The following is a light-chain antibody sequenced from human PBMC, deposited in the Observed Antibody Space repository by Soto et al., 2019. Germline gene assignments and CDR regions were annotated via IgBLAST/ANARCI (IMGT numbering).Light chain of an antibody. CDR2: DNN. CDR1: SSNIGAGYD. V-gene: IGLV1-40*01. Sequence: QSVLTQPPSVSGAPGQRVTISCTGSSSNIGAGYDIHWYQQVPGTAPKLLIYDNNNRPSGVPDRFSGSKSGTSASLAITGLQAEDAADYYCQSYDNSLSGYVFGTGTKLTVL. J-gene: IGLJ1*01. CDR3: QSYDNSLSGYV.